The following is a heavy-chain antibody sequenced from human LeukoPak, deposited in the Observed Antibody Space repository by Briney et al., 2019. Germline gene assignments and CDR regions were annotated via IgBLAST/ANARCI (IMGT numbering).Heavy chain of an antibody. CDR3: AKDYSSLGYFDY. Sequence: ASVKVSCKASGGTFSSYAISWVRQAPGQGLEWMGRIIPILGIANYAQKFRGRVTITADKSTSTAYMELSSLRSEDTAVYYCAKDYSSLGYFDYWGQGTLVTVSS. CDR1: GGTFSSYA. V-gene: IGHV1-69*04. J-gene: IGHJ4*02. D-gene: IGHD4-4*01. CDR2: IIPILGIA.